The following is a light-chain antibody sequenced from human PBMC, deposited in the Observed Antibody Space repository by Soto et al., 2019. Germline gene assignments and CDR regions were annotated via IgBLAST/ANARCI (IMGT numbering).Light chain of an antibody. CDR1: SSDVGGYNY. Sequence: QSFLTQPRSVSGSPGQSVTISCTGTSSDVGGYNYVSWYQQHPGKAPKLMIYDVSKRPSGVPDRFSGSKSGNTASLTISGLQTEDEADYYCCSYAGGYTYVFGTGTKVTVL. CDR2: DVS. CDR3: CSYAGGYTYV. V-gene: IGLV2-11*01. J-gene: IGLJ1*01.